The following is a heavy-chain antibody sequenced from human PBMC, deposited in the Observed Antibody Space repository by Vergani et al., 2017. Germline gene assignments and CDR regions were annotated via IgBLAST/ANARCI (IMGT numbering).Heavy chain of an antibody. D-gene: IGHD7-27*01. CDR1: GFTFSSYS. CDR3: ARAPHLPLTGVDY. CDR2: ISSGSSTI. J-gene: IGHJ4*02. V-gene: IGHV3-48*01. Sequence: EVQLVESGGGLVQPGGSLRLSCAASGFTFSSYSMNWVRQAPGKGLEWVSYISSGSSTIYYADSVKGRITISRDNAKNSVYLQMNSLRAEETAVYYCARAPHLPLTGVDYWGQGTLVTVSS.